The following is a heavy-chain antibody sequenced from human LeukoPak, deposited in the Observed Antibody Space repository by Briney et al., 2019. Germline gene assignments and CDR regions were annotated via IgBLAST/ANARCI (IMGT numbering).Heavy chain of an antibody. V-gene: IGHV5-51*01. CDR1: GYRFASYW. CDR2: IYPGDSDT. CDR3: ARAQWSFDWLFHWFDP. D-gene: IGHD3-9*01. Sequence: GESLKISCKGSGYRFASYWIGWVRQMPGKGLEWMGIIYPGDSDTRYSPSFQGQVTISADKSISTAYLQWSSLKASDTAMYYCARAQWSFDWLFHWFDPWGQGTLVTVSS. J-gene: IGHJ5*02.